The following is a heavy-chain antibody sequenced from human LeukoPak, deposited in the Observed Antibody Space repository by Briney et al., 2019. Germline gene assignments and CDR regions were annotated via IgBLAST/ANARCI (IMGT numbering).Heavy chain of an antibody. Sequence: GGSLRLSCAASGFTFSDFAMNWVRQAPGKGLEWVSSISTSSSYIYYADSVKGRFTISGDNAKNSLYLQMNSLRAEDTAVYYCATGGYSSSYGMDVWGQGTTVTVSS. V-gene: IGHV3-21*01. D-gene: IGHD6-6*01. CDR1: GFTFSDFA. CDR3: ATGGYSSSYGMDV. J-gene: IGHJ6*02. CDR2: ISTSSSYI.